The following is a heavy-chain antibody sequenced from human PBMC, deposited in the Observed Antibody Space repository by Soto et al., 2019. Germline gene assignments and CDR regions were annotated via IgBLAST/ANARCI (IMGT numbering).Heavy chain of an antibody. CDR2: IYHSGST. CDR3: ARGMTTVTTLDY. Sequence: PSETLFLTCVVSGGSISSGGYSWTWIRQPPGKGLEWIGYIYHSGSTYYNPSLKSRVTISVDRSKNQFSLKLSSVTAADTAVYYCARGMTTVTTLDYWGQGTLVTVSS. J-gene: IGHJ4*02. V-gene: IGHV4-30-2*01. D-gene: IGHD4-17*01. CDR1: GGSISSGGYS.